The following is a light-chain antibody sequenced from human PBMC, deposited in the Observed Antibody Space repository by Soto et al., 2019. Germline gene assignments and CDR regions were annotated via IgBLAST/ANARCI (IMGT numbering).Light chain of an antibody. CDR3: QQYGSSPPIT. Sequence: EIVLTQSPGTLSLSPGERATLSCRASQSVRSNYLAWYQQKPGQAPTLLIYDASSRATGVPDRFSGSGSGTDFTLTISRLEPEDFAVYYCQQYGSSPPITFGQGTRLEIK. CDR1: QSVRSNY. CDR2: DAS. J-gene: IGKJ5*01. V-gene: IGKV3-20*01.